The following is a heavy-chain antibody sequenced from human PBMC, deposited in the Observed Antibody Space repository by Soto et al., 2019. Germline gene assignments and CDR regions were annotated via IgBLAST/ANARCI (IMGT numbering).Heavy chain of an antibody. V-gene: IGHV3-74*01. CDR1: GFTFRKFW. Sequence: EVQLVQSGGGLAQPGKSLRLSCAASGFTFRKFWMHWVRQVPGKGPVWVSYISSDGTTTDYADSVKGRFTISRANAKDTLYLQMDSLRAEDTAVYYCAIQDCTNDVCLEAAVTVGGALESWGQGTLVTVSS. CDR3: AIQDCTNDVCLEAAVTVGGALES. D-gene: IGHD2-8*01. CDR2: ISSDGTTT. J-gene: IGHJ1*01.